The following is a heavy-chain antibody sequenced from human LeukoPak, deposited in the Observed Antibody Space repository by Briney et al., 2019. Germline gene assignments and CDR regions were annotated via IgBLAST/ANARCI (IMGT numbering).Heavy chain of an antibody. Sequence: GGSLRLSCATSGFTFSNYGTHWVRQAPGKGLEWVAVISYDGSNKYYADSVKGRFTIFRDNSKNTLYLQMNSLRPEDAAVYYCANLPLWGQGTLVTVSS. CDR3: ANLPL. J-gene: IGHJ4*02. CDR1: GFTFSNYG. CDR2: ISYDGSNK. V-gene: IGHV3-30*18.